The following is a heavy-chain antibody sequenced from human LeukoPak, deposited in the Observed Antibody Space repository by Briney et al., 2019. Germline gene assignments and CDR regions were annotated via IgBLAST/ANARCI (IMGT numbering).Heavy chain of an antibody. Sequence: PSETLSLTCTVSGGSISSYYWSWIRQPPEKGLEFIGYIYYSGNTNYNPSPKSRVTISVDKSKNQFSLKLSSVTAADTAVYYCARGGHDYGFFPWGQGTLVTVSS. V-gene: IGHV4-59*12. CDR2: IYYSGNT. CDR3: ARGGHDYGFFP. CDR1: GGSISSYY. D-gene: IGHD4-17*01. J-gene: IGHJ5*02.